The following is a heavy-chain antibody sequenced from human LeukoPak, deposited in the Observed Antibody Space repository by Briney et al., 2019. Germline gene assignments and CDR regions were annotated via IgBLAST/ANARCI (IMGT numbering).Heavy chain of an antibody. CDR1: GGSISSSSYY. CDR3: ARGSVAATGY. CDR2: IYYSGST. V-gene: IGHV4-39*01. Sequence: PSETLSLTCTVSGGSISSSSYYWGWIRQPPGKGLEWIGSIYYSGSTYYNPSLKSRVTISVDTSKNQFSLKLSSVTAADTAVYYCARGSVAATGYWGQGTLVTVSS. J-gene: IGHJ4*02. D-gene: IGHD2-15*01.